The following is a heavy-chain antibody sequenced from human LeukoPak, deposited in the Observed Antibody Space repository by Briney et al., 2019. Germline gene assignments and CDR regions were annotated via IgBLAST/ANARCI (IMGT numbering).Heavy chain of an antibody. D-gene: IGHD6-13*01. J-gene: IGHJ4*02. Sequence: ASVKVSCKASGYTFTSYAMHWVRQAPGQRLEWMGWINAGNGNTKYSQEFQGRVTITRDTSASTAYMELSSLRSEDMAVYYCARDRIAAAGNYFDYWGQGTLVTVSS. V-gene: IGHV1-3*03. CDR2: INAGNGNT. CDR3: ARDRIAAAGNYFDY. CDR1: GYTFTSYA.